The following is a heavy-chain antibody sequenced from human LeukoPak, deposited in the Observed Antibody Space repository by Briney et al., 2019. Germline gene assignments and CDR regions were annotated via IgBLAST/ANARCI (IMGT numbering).Heavy chain of an antibody. D-gene: IGHD1-14*01. Sequence: GGSLRLSCAASGFTFEDYAMHWIRQAPGKGLEWVSGINWNSASTGYADSVKGRFTISRDNVMNSLYLQMNSLRPEDTALYYCVKDRRNPYRPEGPFDPWGQGTLVTVSS. V-gene: IGHV3-9*01. CDR3: VKDRRNPYRPEGPFDP. J-gene: IGHJ5*02. CDR1: GFTFEDYA. CDR2: INWNSAST.